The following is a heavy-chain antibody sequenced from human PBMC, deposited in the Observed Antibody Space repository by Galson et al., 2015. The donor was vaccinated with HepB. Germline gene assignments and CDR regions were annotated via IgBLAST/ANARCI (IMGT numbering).Heavy chain of an antibody. CDR2: INGRGSTR. J-gene: IGHJ5*02. D-gene: IGHD3-16*01. V-gene: IGHV3-23*01. Sequence: SLRLSCAGSGFIFRHHAMAWIRQASGKGLKWVSGINGRGSTRSYSDAVKGRFSISRDNSKDTVFLQMDNLRAEDTAVYYCVKEGSWFGGDWFDPWGQGALVTVS. CDR3: VKEGSWFGGDWFDP. CDR1: GFIFRHHA.